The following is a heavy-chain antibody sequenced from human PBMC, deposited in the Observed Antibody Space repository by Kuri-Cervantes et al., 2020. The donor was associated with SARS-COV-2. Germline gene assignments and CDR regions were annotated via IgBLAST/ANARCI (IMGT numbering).Heavy chain of an antibody. CDR3: AKVAEEDSSGWYLDYYYRMDV. CDR1: GFTFRSYA. J-gene: IGHJ6*02. V-gene: IGHV3-30-3*01. CDR2: ISYDGSNK. D-gene: IGHD6-19*01. Sequence: GESLKISCAASGFTFRSYAMHWVRQAPGKGLEWVAVISYDGSNKYYADSVKGRFTISRDNSKNTLYLQMNSLRAEDTAVYYCAKVAEEDSSGWYLDYYYRMDVWGQGTTVTVSS.